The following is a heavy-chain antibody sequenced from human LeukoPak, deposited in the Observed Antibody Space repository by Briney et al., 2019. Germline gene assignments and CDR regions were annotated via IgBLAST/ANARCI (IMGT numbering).Heavy chain of an antibody. CDR1: GFTVSSNY. CDR2: IYSGGST. CDR3: ASTSKDTAMVSPYLWDY. D-gene: IGHD5-18*01. J-gene: IGHJ4*02. V-gene: IGHV3-66*01. Sequence: GGSLRLSCAASGFTVSSNYMSWVRQAPGEGLEWVSVIYSGGSTYYADSVKGRFTISRDNSKNTLYLQMNSLRAEDTAVYYCASTSKDTAMVSPYLWDYWGQGTLVTVSS.